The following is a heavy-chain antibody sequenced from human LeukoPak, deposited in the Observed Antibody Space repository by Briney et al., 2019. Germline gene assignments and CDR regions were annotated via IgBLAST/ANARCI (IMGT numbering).Heavy chain of an antibody. V-gene: IGHV3-21*01. Sequence: GGSLRLSCAASGFTFRSYSMNWVRQAPGKGLEWVSSISSSSSYIYYADSVKGRFTISRDNAKNSLYLQMNSLRAEDTAVYYCARVDYSSGWYGFDYWGQGTLVTVSA. CDR3: ARVDYSSGWYGFDY. CDR2: ISSSSSYI. J-gene: IGHJ4*02. CDR1: GFTFRSYS. D-gene: IGHD6-19*01.